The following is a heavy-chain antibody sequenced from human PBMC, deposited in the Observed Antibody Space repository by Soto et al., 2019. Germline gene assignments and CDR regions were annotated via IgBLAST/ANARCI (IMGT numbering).Heavy chain of an antibody. V-gene: IGHV3-7*03. CDR3: ATGGAWDLPLDH. Sequence: EVQLVESGGGLVQPGGSPRLSCAASGFTFSTYWMSWVRQAPGKGLEWVANIKRDGSERYYVDSVKGRFTISRDNSRNSLYLQMNSLRTDDTAVYYCATGGAWDLPLDHWGQGTLVTVTS. J-gene: IGHJ5*02. CDR2: IKRDGSER. D-gene: IGHD1-26*01. CDR1: GFTFSTYW.